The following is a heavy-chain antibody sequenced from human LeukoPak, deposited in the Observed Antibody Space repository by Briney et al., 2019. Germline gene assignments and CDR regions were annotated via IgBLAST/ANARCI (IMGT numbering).Heavy chain of an antibody. CDR1: GFTFSVSA. Sequence: HPGGSLRLSCAASGFTFSVSAIYWVRQASGKGLEWVGRIRNKANNYATAYAASLKGRFTISRDDSKNTAYLQMNSLKSEDTAIYYCTYTSSSGVVYWGQGTLVTVSS. CDR2: IRNKANNYAT. V-gene: IGHV3-73*01. J-gene: IGHJ4*02. D-gene: IGHD6-6*01. CDR3: TYTSSSGVVY.